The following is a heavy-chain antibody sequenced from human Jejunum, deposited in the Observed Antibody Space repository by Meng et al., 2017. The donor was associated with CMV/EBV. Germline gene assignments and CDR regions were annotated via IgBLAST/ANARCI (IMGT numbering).Heavy chain of an antibody. CDR1: GGTFSSNG. V-gene: IGHV1-69*05. J-gene: IGHJ4*02. CDR2: IIPPFAKI. CDR3: ARESPTAALLY. D-gene: IGHD6-13*01. Sequence: CKPAGGTFSSNGISWVRQAPGQGLEWMGGIIPPFAKINYAQKFQGRVTFTTDESATTAYMELSGLRFDDTAVYYCARESPTAALLYWGQGTLVTVSS.